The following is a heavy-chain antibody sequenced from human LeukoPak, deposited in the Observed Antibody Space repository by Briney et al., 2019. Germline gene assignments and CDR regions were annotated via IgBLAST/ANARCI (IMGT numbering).Heavy chain of an antibody. V-gene: IGHV3-21*01. CDR1: GFYFANYA. J-gene: IGHJ4*02. D-gene: IGHD3-9*01. Sequence: GGSLRLSCAASGFYFANYAMSWVRQAPGKGLEWVSSITASSTAIYSADSVKGRFTISRDNAKNFLYLQMNSLRAEDTAVYYCARTYYDILTGYNPYFDYWGQGILVTVSS. CDR2: ITASSTAI. CDR3: ARTYYDILTGYNPYFDY.